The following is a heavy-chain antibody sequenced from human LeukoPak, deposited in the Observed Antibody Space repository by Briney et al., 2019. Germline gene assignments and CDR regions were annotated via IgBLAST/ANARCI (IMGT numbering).Heavy chain of an antibody. D-gene: IGHD6-13*01. V-gene: IGHV1-2*02. Sequence: ASVTVSCKASGYIFTGYYIHWVRQAPGQGLEWMGWINPNSGDTHYAQKFQGRVTMTRDTSISTAYMELSRLRSDDTAVYYCARLAAAGTDYWGQGTLVTVSS. CDR3: ARLAAAGTDY. CDR1: GYIFTGYY. CDR2: INPNSGDT. J-gene: IGHJ4*02.